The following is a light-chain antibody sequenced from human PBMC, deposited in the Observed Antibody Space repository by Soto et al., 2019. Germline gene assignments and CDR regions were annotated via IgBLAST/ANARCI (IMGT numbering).Light chain of an antibody. V-gene: IGKV3-15*01. CDR1: QSVSST. CDR3: QQYSTWPLT. Sequence: EVVMTQSPATLSVSPGERATLSCRASQSVSSTLAWYQQKPGQAPRLLIYGASTRATGIPARFSGSGFGTEFTLTISSLQSEDFAVYYCQQYSTWPLTFGGGTKVEIK. J-gene: IGKJ4*01. CDR2: GAS.